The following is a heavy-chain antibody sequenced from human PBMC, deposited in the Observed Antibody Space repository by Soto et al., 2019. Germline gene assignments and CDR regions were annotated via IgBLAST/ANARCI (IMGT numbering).Heavy chain of an antibody. V-gene: IGHV3-30*18. J-gene: IGHJ3*02. CDR1: GFTLGTYG. D-gene: IGHD3-22*01. CDR2: ISNDGGDK. Sequence: QVQLAESGGGVVQPGRSLTITCAASGFTLGTYGMHWVRQAPGKGLEWVAVISNDGGDKYYSDSVMCRFTIPRDNSKNTLFLQMNSLRAEDTAVYFCAKEFFDSSGFYPSLDALDIWGQGTVVTVSS. CDR3: AKEFFDSSGFYPSLDALDI.